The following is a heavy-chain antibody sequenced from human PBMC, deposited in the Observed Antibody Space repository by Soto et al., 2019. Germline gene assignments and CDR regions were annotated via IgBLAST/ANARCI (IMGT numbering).Heavy chain of an antibody. J-gene: IGHJ4*02. Sequence: EVQLVESGGGLVQPGGSLRLSCAVSGLTFTTYNFNWVRQAPGKGLEWISFINPGSVTRHYADSVKGRFTISRDNAENSLYLQMNSLTDADTAVYYFVRAWKGNSYGYLYWGQGTLVTVSS. D-gene: IGHD5-18*01. CDR3: VRAWKGNSYGYLY. CDR2: INPGSVTR. CDR1: GLTFTTYN. V-gene: IGHV3-48*02.